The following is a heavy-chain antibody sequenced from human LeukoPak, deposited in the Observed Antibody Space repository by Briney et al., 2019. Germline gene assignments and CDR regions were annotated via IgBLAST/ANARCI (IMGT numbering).Heavy chain of an antibody. CDR2: ISSSSSYI. CDR3: AKDLFRYDFWSGYLD. D-gene: IGHD3-3*01. Sequence: PGGSLRLSCAASGFTFSNAYMNWVRQAPGKGLEWVSSISSSSSYIYYADSVKGRFTISRDNSKNTLYLQMNSLRAEDTAVYYCAKDLFRYDFWSGYLDWGQGTLVTVSS. CDR1: GFTFSNAY. J-gene: IGHJ4*02. V-gene: IGHV3-21*04.